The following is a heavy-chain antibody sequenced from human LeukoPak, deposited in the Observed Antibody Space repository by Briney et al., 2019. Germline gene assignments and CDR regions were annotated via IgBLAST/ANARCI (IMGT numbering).Heavy chain of an antibody. V-gene: IGHV3-30*04. D-gene: IGHD6-19*01. J-gene: IGHJ4*02. Sequence: GGSLRLSCAASGFTFSSYAMHWVRQAPGKGLEWVAVISYDGTNKYYADSVKGRFTISRDNSKNTLYLQMNSLRAEDTAVYYCAKDRYSSGWYRSYFDYWGQGTLVTVSA. CDR1: GFTFSSYA. CDR2: ISYDGTNK. CDR3: AKDRYSSGWYRSYFDY.